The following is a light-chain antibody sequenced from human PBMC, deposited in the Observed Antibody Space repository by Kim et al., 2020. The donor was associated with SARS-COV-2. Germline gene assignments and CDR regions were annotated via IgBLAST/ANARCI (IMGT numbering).Light chain of an antibody. V-gene: IGKV3D-20*01. CDR1: QSVGRRG. CDR2: GAS. CDR3: QHYGSSPWT. Sequence: SPGERATRSCGASQSVGRRGLAWYQQKPGPAPRLLIYGASSRATGIPARFSGSGSGTDFTLTINRLEPEDFAVYYCQHYGSSPWTFGQGTKVDIK. J-gene: IGKJ1*01.